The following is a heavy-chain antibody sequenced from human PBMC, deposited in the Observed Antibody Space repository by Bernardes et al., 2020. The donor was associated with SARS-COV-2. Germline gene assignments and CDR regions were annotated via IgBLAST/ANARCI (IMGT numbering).Heavy chain of an antibody. D-gene: IGHD2-15*01. CDR1: GYTFTSYG. V-gene: IGHV1-18*01. Sequence: SVKVSCKASGYTFTSYGISWVRQAPGQGLEWMGWISAYNGNTNYAQKLQGRVTMTTDTSTSTAYMELRSLRSDDTAVYYCARDLIDCSGGSCYQNPTGYWGQGTLVTVSS. J-gene: IGHJ4*02. CDR3: ARDLIDCSGGSCYQNPTGY. CDR2: ISAYNGNT.